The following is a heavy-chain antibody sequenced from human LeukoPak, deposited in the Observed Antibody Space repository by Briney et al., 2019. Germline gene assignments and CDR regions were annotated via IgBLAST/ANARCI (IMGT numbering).Heavy chain of an antibody. V-gene: IGHV3-30-3*01. D-gene: IGHD3-22*01. CDR2: ISYDGSNK. Sequence: GGSLRLSCAASGFTFSSYAMHWVRQAPGKGLEWVAVISYDGSNKSYADSVKGRFTISRDNSKNTLYLQMISLRAEDTAVYYCARDDTGIKSFDYWGQGTLVTVSS. J-gene: IGHJ4*02. CDR3: ARDDTGIKSFDY. CDR1: GFTFSSYA.